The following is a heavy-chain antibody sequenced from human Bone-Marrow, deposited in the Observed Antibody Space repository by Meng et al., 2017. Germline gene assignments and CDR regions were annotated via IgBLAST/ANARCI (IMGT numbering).Heavy chain of an antibody. CDR3: ARERSSRFDY. D-gene: IGHD6-13*01. CDR1: GFTFSNYA. CDR2: ISYDGSKK. Sequence: QVQLVESGGGLVKPGGSLRLSCAASGFTFSNYAMHWVRQAPGKGLEWVAVISYDGSKKYYADSVKGRFTISRDNSKNTLYLQMNSLRAEDTAVYYCARERSSRFDYWGQGTLVTVSS. J-gene: IGHJ4*02. V-gene: IGHV3-30*03.